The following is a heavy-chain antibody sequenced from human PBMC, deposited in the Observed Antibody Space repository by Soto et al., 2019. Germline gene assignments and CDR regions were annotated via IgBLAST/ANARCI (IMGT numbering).Heavy chain of an antibody. Sequence: SETLSLTCVVSGGSINRGDFFWNWIRQHPERGLEWIGYIYNRGGTFYNPSLKSRVGITVDTSKNQFSLNLNSVTDADTALYYCARWVEVSLDYFDSWGQGIPVTVSS. J-gene: IGHJ4*02. D-gene: IGHD2-15*01. CDR2: IYNRGGT. CDR1: GGSINRGDFF. CDR3: ARWVEVSLDYFDS. V-gene: IGHV4-31*11.